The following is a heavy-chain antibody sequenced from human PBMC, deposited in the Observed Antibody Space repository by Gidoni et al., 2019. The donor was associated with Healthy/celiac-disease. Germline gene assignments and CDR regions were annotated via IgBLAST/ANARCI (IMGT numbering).Heavy chain of an antibody. CDR1: GYTFTGYY. CDR2: INPNSGGT. V-gene: IGHV1-2*02. J-gene: IGHJ5*02. Sequence: QVQLVQSGDEVKKPGASVKVSCKASGYTFTGYYMHWVRQAPGQGLEWMGWINPNSGGTNYAQKFQGRVTMTRDTSISTAYMELSRLRSDDTAVYYCATGLSIAVAGTANWFDPWGQGTLVTVSS. CDR3: ATGLSIAVAGTANWFDP. D-gene: IGHD6-19*01.